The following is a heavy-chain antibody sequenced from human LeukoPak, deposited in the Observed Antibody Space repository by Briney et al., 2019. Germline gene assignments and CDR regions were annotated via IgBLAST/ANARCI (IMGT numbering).Heavy chain of an antibody. D-gene: IGHD1-1*01. J-gene: IGHJ3*02. V-gene: IGHV6-1*01. CDR3: ARDQLWDGSDAFDI. CDR2: TYYRSKWYN. CDR1: GDSVSSNSAA. Sequence: SQTLSLTCAISGDSVSSNSAAWNWIRQSPSRGLEWPGRTYYRSKWYNDYAASVKSRITINPDTSKNQFSLQLNSVTPEDTAVYYCARDQLWDGSDAFDIWGQGTMVTVSS.